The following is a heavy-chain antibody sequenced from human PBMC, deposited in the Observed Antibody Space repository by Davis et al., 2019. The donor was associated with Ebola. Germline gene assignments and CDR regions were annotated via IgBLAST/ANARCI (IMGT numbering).Heavy chain of an antibody. CDR1: GGSFSGYY. D-gene: IGHD6-19*01. CDR3: ARGLYSSGWYRGDRDDY. V-gene: IGHV4-34*01. CDR2: INHSGST. Sequence: SETLSLTCAVYGGSFSGYYWSWIRQPPGKGLEWIGEINHSGSTNYNPSLKSRVTISVDTSKNQFSLKLSSVTAADTAVYYCARGLYSSGWYRGDRDDYWGQGTLVTVSS. J-gene: IGHJ4*02.